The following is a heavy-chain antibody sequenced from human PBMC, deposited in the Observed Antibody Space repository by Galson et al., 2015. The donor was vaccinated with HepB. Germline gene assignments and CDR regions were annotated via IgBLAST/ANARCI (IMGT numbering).Heavy chain of an antibody. CDR2: ISSSGSTM. Sequence: SCAASGFTFSYYSMNWVRQAPGKGLEWVSYISSSGSTMYYADSVQGRFTISRDNAKNSLYLRMNSLRAEDTAVYFCARENDYYFDYWGQGTLVTVSS. CDR3: ARENDYYFDY. J-gene: IGHJ4*02. D-gene: IGHD1-1*01. CDR1: GFTFSYYS. V-gene: IGHV3-48*01.